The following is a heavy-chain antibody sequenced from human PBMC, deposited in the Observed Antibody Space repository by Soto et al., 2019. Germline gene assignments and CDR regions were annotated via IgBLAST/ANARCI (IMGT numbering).Heavy chain of an antibody. CDR2: IYYSGST. D-gene: IGHD3-22*01. Sequence: PSETLSLTCTVSGGSISSGDYYCSWIRQPPGKGLEWIGYIYYSGSTYYNPSLKSRVTISVDTSKNQFSLKLSSVTAADTAVYYCARGRSSGYFIGALDIWGQGTMVTVSS. J-gene: IGHJ3*02. V-gene: IGHV4-30-4*01. CDR3: ARGRSSGYFIGALDI. CDR1: GGSISSGDYY.